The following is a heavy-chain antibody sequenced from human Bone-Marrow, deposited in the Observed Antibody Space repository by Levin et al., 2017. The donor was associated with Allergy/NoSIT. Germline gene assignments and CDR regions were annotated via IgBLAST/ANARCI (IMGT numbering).Heavy chain of an antibody. Sequence: PGGSLRLSCAASGFTFDDYAMHWVRQAPGKGLEWVSGISWNSGSIGYADSVKGRFTISRDNAKNSLYLQMNSLRAEDTALYYCAKSKKGRWRGDAFDIWGQGTMVTVSS. J-gene: IGHJ3*02. CDR1: GFTFDDYA. CDR2: ISWNSGSI. CDR3: AKSKKGRWRGDAFDI. D-gene: IGHD4-23*01. V-gene: IGHV3-9*01.